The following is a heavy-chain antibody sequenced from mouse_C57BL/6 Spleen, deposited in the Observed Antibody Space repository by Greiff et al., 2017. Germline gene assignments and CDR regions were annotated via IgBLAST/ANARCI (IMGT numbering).Heavy chain of an antibody. CDR3: TRAGGYHYWYFEV. CDR1: GYTFTSYW. J-gene: IGHJ1*03. Sequence: EVQLQQSGTVLARPGASVKMSCKTSGYTFTSYWMHWVKQRPGQGLEWIGAIYPGNSDTSYNQKFKGKAKLTAVTSASTAYMELSSLTNEDSAVYYCTRAGGYHYWYFEVWGTGTTVTVSS. V-gene: IGHV1-5*01. D-gene: IGHD2-2*01. CDR2: IYPGNSDT.